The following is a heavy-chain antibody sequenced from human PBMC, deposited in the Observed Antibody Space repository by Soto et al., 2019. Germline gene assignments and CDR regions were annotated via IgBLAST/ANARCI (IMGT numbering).Heavy chain of an antibody. D-gene: IGHD3-22*01. CDR1: GGSISSSNW. J-gene: IGHJ3*02. CDR2: IYHSGST. CDR3: ASRTYYYDSSGYYYRGAFDI. V-gene: IGHV4-4*02. Sequence: SETLSLTCAVSGGSISSSNWWSCVRHPPGKGLEWIGEIYHSGSTNSNPSLKSRVTISVDKFKIQFFLKLSSVTAADTAVYYCASRTYYYDSSGYYYRGAFDIWGQGTMVT.